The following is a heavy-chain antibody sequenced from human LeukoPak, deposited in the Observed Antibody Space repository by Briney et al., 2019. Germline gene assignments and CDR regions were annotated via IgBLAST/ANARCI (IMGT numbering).Heavy chain of an antibody. CDR1: GFTFSSYA. Sequence: SGGSLRLSCAASGFTFSSYAMSWVRQAPGKGLEWVSAISGSGGSTYYADSVKGRFTISRDNSKNTLYLQMNSLRAEDTAVYYCAKDLGDSYCGGDCYSCFDYWGQGTLVTVSS. CDR2: ISGSGGST. J-gene: IGHJ4*02. V-gene: IGHV3-23*01. CDR3: AKDLGDSYCGGDCYSCFDY. D-gene: IGHD2-21*02.